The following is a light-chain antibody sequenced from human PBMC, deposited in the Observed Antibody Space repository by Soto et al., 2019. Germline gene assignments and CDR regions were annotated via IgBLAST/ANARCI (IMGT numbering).Light chain of an antibody. Sequence: EIVLTQSPGTLCLSPGERATLSCRASQSVSNNYLAWYQQKPGQAPRLLIYSASSRATGIPDRFSGSGSGTDFTLTISRLEPEDFAVYYCQRYGGFGQGTKVDI. CDR1: QSVSNNY. CDR3: QRYGG. V-gene: IGKV3-20*01. CDR2: SAS. J-gene: IGKJ1*01.